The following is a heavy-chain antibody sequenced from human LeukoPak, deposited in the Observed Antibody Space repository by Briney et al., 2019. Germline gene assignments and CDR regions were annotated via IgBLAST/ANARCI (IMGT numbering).Heavy chain of an antibody. J-gene: IGHJ4*02. CDR1: GGSFSGYY. V-gene: IGHV4-34*01. CDR3: ARIRNRYSPSSYFDY. Sequence: PSETLSLTCAVYGGSFSGYYWSWIRQPPGKGLEWIGEIHHSGNTNYNPSLKSRVTMSLDTSKNQFSLKLSSVTAADTAVYYCARIRNRYSPSSYFDYWGQGTLVTVSS. CDR2: IHHSGNT. D-gene: IGHD5-18*01.